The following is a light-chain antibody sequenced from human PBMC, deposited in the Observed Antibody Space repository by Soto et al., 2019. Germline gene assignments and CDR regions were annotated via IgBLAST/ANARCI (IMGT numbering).Light chain of an antibody. Sequence: EIVLTQSPGTLSLSPGERATLSCRASQSLSKTYLAWYQKKPGQAPMLLIDAASSRATGTPDRFSGSGSGTDFTLTISRLEPEDVSVYYCQQYVSPPWTFGQGTQVEIK. V-gene: IGKV3-20*01. J-gene: IGKJ1*01. CDR1: QSLSKTY. CDR3: QQYVSPPWT. CDR2: AAS.